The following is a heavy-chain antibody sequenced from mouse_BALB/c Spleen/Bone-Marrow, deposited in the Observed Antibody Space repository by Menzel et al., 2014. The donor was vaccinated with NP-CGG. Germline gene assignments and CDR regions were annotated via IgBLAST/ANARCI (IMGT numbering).Heavy chain of an antibody. CDR3: ARGDCEDPFDY. V-gene: IGHV1-9*01. D-gene: IGHD3-3*01. CDR1: GYTFSSYW. CDR2: ILPGSGSI. Sequence: VQLQQSGAELMKPGASVKISCKATGYTFSSYWIEWIKQRPGHGPEWIGEILPGSGSINYNEKFKGKATITADSSSNTAYMQLSSLTSEDSAGYYCARGDCEDPFDYWGQGTTLTVSS. J-gene: IGHJ2*01.